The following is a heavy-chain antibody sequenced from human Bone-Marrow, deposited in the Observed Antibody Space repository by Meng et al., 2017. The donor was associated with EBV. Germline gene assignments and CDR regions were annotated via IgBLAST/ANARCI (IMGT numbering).Heavy chain of an antibody. CDR2: INPNSGGT. CDR1: GYTFTGYY. Sequence: QGELWQSGAEVKKPGAEVKASCKSSGYTFTGYYMHWVRQAPGQGLEWMGRINPNSGGTNYAQKFQGRVTMTRDTSISTAYMELSRLRSDDTAVYYCARVLGVIAAVPGYWGQGTLVTVSS. J-gene: IGHJ4*02. D-gene: IGHD6-13*01. V-gene: IGHV1-2*06. CDR3: ARVLGVIAAVPGY.